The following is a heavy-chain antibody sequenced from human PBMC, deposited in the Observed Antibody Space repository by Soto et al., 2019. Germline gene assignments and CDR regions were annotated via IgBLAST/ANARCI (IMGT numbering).Heavy chain of an antibody. CDR2: IIPIFGTA. D-gene: IGHD1-26*01. Sequence: QVQLVQSGAEVKKPGSSVKVSCKASGGTFSSYSINWVRQAPGQGLEWMGEIIPIFGTANYAQKFQGRVTITADESTSTADMELSSLRSEDTAVYYCARDGGSHSGGIDYWGQGTLVTVSS. J-gene: IGHJ4*02. V-gene: IGHV1-69*01. CDR3: ARDGGSHSGGIDY. CDR1: GGTFSSYS.